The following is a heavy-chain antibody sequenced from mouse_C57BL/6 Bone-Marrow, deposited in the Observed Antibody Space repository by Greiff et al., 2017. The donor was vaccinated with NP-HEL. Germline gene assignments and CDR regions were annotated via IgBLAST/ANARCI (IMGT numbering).Heavy chain of an antibody. Sequence: SGAELARPGASVKLSCKASGYTFTSYGISWVKQRTGQGLEWIGKIYPRSGNTYYNEKFKGKATLTADKSSSTAYMELRSLTSEDSAFYFCARKLRSFAYGGQGTLVTVSA. V-gene: IGHV1-81*01. CDR2: IYPRSGNT. CDR3: ARKLRSFAY. J-gene: IGHJ3*01. D-gene: IGHD1-1*01. CDR1: GYTFTSYG.